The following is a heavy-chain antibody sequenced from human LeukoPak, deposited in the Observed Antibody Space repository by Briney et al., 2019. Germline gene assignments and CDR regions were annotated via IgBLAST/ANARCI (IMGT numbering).Heavy chain of an antibody. CDR3: ARALGITGTTFADFDY. J-gene: IGHJ4*02. D-gene: IGHD1-7*01. Sequence: NSGGTNYAQKFQGRVTMTRDTSISTAYMELSRLRSDDTAVYYCARALGITGTTFADFDYWGQGTLVTVSS. CDR2: NSGGT. V-gene: IGHV1-2*02.